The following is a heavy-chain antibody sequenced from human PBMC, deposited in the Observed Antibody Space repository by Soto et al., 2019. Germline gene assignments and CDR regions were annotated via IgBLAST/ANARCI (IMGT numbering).Heavy chain of an antibody. V-gene: IGHV1-18*01. CDR2: IYIDDT. D-gene: IGHD1-1*01. J-gene: IGHJ4*02. CDR3: ARDRAWNLDY. Sequence: QVQLVQSGAEVKKPGASVKVSCKASGYAYSNYGFSWMRQAPGQGLEWMGWIYIDDTKYAQNLQGRVTMTTDTSTSTDYMELRSLTSDDTAVYYCARDRAWNLDYWGQGTLVTVSS. CDR1: GYAYSNYG.